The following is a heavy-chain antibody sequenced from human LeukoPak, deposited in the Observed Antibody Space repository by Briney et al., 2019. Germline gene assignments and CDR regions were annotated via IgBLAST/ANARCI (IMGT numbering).Heavy chain of an antibody. CDR3: ARCYDILTGRNYYMDV. Sequence: GGSLRLSCAASGFTFSSYEINWVRQAPGKGLEWVSYISSSGSTIKYADSVKGRFTISRDNAKNSLYLQMNSLRAEDTAVYYCARCYDILTGRNYYMDVWGKGTTVTISS. J-gene: IGHJ6*03. CDR1: GFTFSSYE. D-gene: IGHD3-9*01. CDR2: ISSSGSTI. V-gene: IGHV3-48*03.